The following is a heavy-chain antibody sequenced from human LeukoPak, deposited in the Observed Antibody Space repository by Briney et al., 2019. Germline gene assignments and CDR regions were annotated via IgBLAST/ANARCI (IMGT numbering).Heavy chain of an antibody. Sequence: GGSLRLFRAASGFTLSSNYMMWLRQPPGKGLEWVSVIYSGGSTYYADPVKGRFTISRDNHKNTLYLHKISHRAEHTPVYYCVRDQGGGSGWSPKGGQGTLVTVSS. J-gene: IGHJ4*02. V-gene: IGHV3-53*01. CDR3: VRDQGGGSGWSPK. CDR2: IYSGGST. D-gene: IGHD6-19*01. CDR1: GFTLSSNY.